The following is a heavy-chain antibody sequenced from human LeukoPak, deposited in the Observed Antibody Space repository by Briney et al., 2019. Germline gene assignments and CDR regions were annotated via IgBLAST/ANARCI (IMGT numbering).Heavy chain of an antibody. CDR1: GFTFSSYG. V-gene: IGHV3-74*01. Sequence: PGRSLRLSCAAAGFTFSSYGMHWVRQAPGKGLVWVSRINSDGSSTSYADSVKGRFTISRDNAKNTLYLQMNSLRAEDTAVYYCYVWFGAYYFDYWGQGTLVTVSS. CDR2: INSDGSST. CDR3: YVWFGAYYFDY. J-gene: IGHJ4*02. D-gene: IGHD3-10*01.